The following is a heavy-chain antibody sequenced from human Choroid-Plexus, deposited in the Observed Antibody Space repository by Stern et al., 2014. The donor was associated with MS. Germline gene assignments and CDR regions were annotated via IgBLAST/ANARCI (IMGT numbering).Heavy chain of an antibody. V-gene: IGHV3-30*18. J-gene: IGHJ5*02. CDR2: VSYGGSNK. CDR1: GFTFGSCA. Sequence: VQLVESGGGVVQPGRPLRLSCVASGFTFGSCAMHWVLQAPGKGLEWVAGVSYGGSNKYYADSVKGRFTISRVKSQNTLYMQMSSLRPEDTAVYYCAKDRQYLTYFFDHWGQGSLVTVSS. CDR3: AKDRQYLTYFFDH. D-gene: IGHD2/OR15-2a*01.